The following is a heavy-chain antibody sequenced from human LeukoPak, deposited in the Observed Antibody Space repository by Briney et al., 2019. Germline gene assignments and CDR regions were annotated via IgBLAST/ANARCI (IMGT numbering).Heavy chain of an antibody. CDR2: ISWNSGNI. V-gene: IGHV3-9*01. J-gene: IGHJ3*02. Sequence: GGSLRLSCAASRFTFDDYAMHWVRQAPGKGLEWVSGISWNSGNIGYADSVKGRFTISRDNAKNSLYLQMNSLRAEDTALYYCAKDLYSSGQDAFDIWGQGTMVTVSS. CDR3: AKDLYSSGQDAFDI. D-gene: IGHD6-19*01. CDR1: RFTFDDYA.